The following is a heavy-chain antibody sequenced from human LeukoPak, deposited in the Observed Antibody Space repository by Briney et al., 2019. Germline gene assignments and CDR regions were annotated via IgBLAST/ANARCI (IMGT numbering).Heavy chain of an antibody. CDR2: ISGSGGGT. D-gene: IGHD3-22*01. Sequence: GGSLRLSCAVSGITLSNYGMSWVRQAPGKGLEWVAGISGSGGGTNYADSVKGRFTISRDKAKNILYLQMNNLRAEDTAVYFCAKRGVVIRVILVGFHKEAYYFDSWGRGALVTVSS. J-gene: IGHJ4*02. CDR1: GITLSNYG. CDR3: AKRGVVIRVILVGFHKEAYYFDS. V-gene: IGHV3-23*01.